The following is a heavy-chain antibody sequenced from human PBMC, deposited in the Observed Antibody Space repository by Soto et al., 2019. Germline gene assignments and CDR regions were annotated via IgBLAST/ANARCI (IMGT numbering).Heavy chain of an antibody. Sequence: QVQLVESGGGVVQPGRSLRLSCAASGFTFSSYAMHWVRQAPGKGLEWVAVISYDGSNKYYADSVKGRFTISRDNSKNMLYLQMNSLRAEDTAVYYCAREGGPKEDYYYGMDVWGQGTTVTVSS. V-gene: IGHV3-30-3*01. J-gene: IGHJ6*02. CDR1: GFTFSSYA. CDR2: ISYDGSNK. CDR3: AREGGPKEDYYYGMDV.